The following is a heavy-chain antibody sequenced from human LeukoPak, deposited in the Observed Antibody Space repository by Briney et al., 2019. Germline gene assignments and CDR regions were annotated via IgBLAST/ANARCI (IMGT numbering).Heavy chain of an antibody. CDR1: GFTLDDYA. V-gene: IGHV3-9*01. CDR2: IIWNSGRI. J-gene: IGHJ4*02. CDR3: ARAQTYGDSRLLLDY. D-gene: IGHD2-21*02. Sequence: PGGSLRLSCAASGFTLDDYAMHWVRQASRKGLEGVSGIIWNSGRIGYAASVWGRFTISRDNAKNSLYLQMNSLRVEDTALYYCARAQTYGDSRLLLDYWGQGTLVTVSS.